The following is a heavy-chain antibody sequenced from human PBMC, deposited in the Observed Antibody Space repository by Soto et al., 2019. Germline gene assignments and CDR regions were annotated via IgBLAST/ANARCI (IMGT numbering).Heavy chain of an antibody. CDR3: VFYDVLAGYDQ. CDR2: ISGDGTGT. J-gene: IGHJ5*02. V-gene: IGHV3-23*01. D-gene: IGHD3-9*01. CDR1: GFIFRNYG. Sequence: EVQLLESGGGLVQPGGSLRLSCAGSGFIFRNYGMSWVRQAPGKGLEWVSAISGDGTGTYYADSVKGRFAISRDNSRNTLSLQMVGLRAAATALYDCVFYDVLAGYDQWGQGTLVTVSS.